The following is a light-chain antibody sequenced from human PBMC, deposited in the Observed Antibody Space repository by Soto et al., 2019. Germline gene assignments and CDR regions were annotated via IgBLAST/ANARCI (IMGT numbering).Light chain of an antibody. CDR3: CSYAGSSTYV. CDR1: SSDVGSYNL. Sequence: PASETGYTAEVITISKKGTSSDVGSYNLVSWYQQHPGKAPKLMIYEVSKRPSGVSNRFSGSKSGNTASLTISGLQAEDEADYYCCSYAGSSTYVFGTGTKVTVL. J-gene: IGLJ1*01. V-gene: IGLV2-23*02. CDR2: EVS.